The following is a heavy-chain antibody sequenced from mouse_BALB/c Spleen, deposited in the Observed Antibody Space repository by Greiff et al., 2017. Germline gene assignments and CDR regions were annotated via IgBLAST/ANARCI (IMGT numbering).Heavy chain of an antibody. Sequence: QVQLQQSGPELVKPGASVKISCKASGYAFSSSWMNWVKQRPGQGLEWIGRIYPGDGDNNYNEKFKGKATFTVDTSYNTAYMQLSSLTAEDSAVYYCARSDGYDAMDYWGQGTSVTVSS. J-gene: IGHJ4*01. CDR2: IYPGDGDN. D-gene: IGHD2-3*01. CDR1: GYAFSSSW. CDR3: ARSDGYDAMDY. V-gene: IGHV1-82*01.